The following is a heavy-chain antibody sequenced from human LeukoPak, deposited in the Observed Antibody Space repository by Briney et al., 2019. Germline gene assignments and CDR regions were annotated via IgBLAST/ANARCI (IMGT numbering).Heavy chain of an antibody. CDR2: IIPIFGTA. CDR1: GGTFSSYA. CDR3: AREDRRDGGFDP. V-gene: IGHV1-69*05. D-gene: IGHD1-14*01. Sequence: SVKVSCKASGGTFSSYAISWVRQVPGQGLEWMGGIIPIFGTANYAQKFQGRVTITTDESTSTAYMELSSLRSEDTAVYYCAREDRRDGGFDPWGQGTLVTVSS. J-gene: IGHJ5*02.